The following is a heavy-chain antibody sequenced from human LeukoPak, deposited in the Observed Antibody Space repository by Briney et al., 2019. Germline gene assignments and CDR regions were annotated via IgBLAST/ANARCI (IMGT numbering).Heavy chain of an antibody. CDR3: ARTGKTGTRRY. Sequence: SETLSLTCAVYGGSSSGYYWSWIRQPPGKGLEWIGEINHSGSTNYNPSLKSRVTISVDTSKNQFSLKLSSVTAADTAVYYCARTGKTGTRRYWGQGTLVTVSS. D-gene: IGHD1-1*01. V-gene: IGHV4-34*01. J-gene: IGHJ4*02. CDR1: GGSSSGYY. CDR2: INHSGST.